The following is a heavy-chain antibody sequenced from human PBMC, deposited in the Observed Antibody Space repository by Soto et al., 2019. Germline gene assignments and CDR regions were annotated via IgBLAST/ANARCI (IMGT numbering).Heavy chain of an antibody. D-gene: IGHD3-16*01. CDR2: ISPYTGNT. CDR1: GNIFVNYG. CDR3: VMVDNYVTPTPQDV. J-gene: IGHJ6*02. V-gene: IGHV1-18*01. Sequence: QGQLVQSGDEVKKPEPSVKVSCKASGNIFVNYGIAWAQQAPRQGLDWMGWISPYTGNTHSASKVQGRLTMTTDTSTSTAYMDLGSLTSDATAVYYCVMVDNYVTPTPQDVWGQGTTVTVSS.